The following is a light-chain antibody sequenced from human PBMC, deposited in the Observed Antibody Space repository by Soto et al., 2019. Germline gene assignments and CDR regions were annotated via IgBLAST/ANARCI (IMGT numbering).Light chain of an antibody. CDR2: DAS. CDR3: QQRGSWPPSIT. CDR1: ESVSRN. V-gene: IGKV3-11*01. J-gene: IGKJ5*01. Sequence: EVVMTQSPATLSVSPGERATLSCRASESVSRNLAWYQQKPGQAPRLLIHDASSRATGIPARFSGSGSETDFTLTISSLEPEDFAVYYCQQRGSWPPSITFGQGTRLEIK.